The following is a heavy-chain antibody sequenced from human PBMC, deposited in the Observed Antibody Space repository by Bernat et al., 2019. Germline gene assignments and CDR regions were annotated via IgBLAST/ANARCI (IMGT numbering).Heavy chain of an antibody. J-gene: IGHJ2*01. Sequence: EVQLVESGGGLVKPGGSLRLSCAASGFTFSNAWMSWVRQAPGKGLEWVGRIKSKTDGGTTDYAAPVKGRFTISRDDSKNTLYLQMNSLKTEDTAVYYCAREGTYYDILTGYYGNWYFDLWGRGTLVTVSS. V-gene: IGHV3-15*01. D-gene: IGHD3-9*01. CDR3: AREGTYYDILTGYYGNWYFDL. CDR1: GFTFSNAW. CDR2: IKSKTDGGTT.